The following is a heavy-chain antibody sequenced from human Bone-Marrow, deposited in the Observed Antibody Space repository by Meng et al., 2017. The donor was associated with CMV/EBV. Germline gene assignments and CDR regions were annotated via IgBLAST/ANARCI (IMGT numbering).Heavy chain of an antibody. Sequence: VSGGSISSSYYWGWIRQPPGKGLEWIGSIYYSGSTYYNPSLKSRVTISVDTSKNQFSLKLSSVTAADTAVYYCASSYSSSSSNWFDPWGQGTLVTVSS. CDR3: ASSYSSSSSNWFDP. CDR2: IYYSGST. J-gene: IGHJ5*02. V-gene: IGHV4-39*07. D-gene: IGHD6-6*01. CDR1: GGSISSSYY.